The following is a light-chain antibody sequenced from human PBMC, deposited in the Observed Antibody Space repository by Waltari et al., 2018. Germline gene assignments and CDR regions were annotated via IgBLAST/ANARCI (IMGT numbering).Light chain of an antibody. J-gene: IGLJ1*01. Sequence: QSVLTQPPSVSGAPGQRVTISSTGSSSTTGARYAVHWYQQLPGTAPKLLIYGNSNRPSGVPDRFSGSKSGTSASLAITGLQAEDEADYYCQSYDSSLSGVFGTGTKVTVL. CDR2: GNS. CDR1: SSTTGARYA. CDR3: QSYDSSLSGV. V-gene: IGLV1-40*01.